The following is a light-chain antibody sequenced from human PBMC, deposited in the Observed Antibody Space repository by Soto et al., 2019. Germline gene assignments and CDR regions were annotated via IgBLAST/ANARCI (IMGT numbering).Light chain of an antibody. Sequence: ERALRQSPGTMSLSPGGRAALSCRASQSVSSTYLAWYQQKPGQAPRLLIYGVSNRATGIPDRFSGSGSGTDFTLTISRLEPEDSAVYYCQQFGTSPITFGQGTRLEIK. CDR1: QSVSSTY. J-gene: IGKJ5*01. CDR2: GVS. CDR3: QQFGTSPIT. V-gene: IGKV3-20*01.